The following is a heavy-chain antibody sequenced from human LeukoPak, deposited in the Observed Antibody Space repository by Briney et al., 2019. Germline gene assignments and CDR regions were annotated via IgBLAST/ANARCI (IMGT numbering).Heavy chain of an antibody. CDR2: SYHSGST. Sequence: SETLSLTCTVSGYSISSGYYWGWSRPPPGEGLEWMGRSYHSGSTYYNPSLKSRVTISVDTSKNQFSLKLSSVTAADTAVYYCARDWVGSGYYYMDVWGKGTTVTVSS. D-gene: IGHD3-10*01. V-gene: IGHV4-38-2*02. CDR1: GYSISSGYY. J-gene: IGHJ6*03. CDR3: ARDWVGSGYYYMDV.